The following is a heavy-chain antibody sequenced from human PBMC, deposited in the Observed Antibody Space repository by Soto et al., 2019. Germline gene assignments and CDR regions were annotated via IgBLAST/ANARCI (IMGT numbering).Heavy chain of an antibody. J-gene: IGHJ5*02. D-gene: IGHD6-19*01. CDR1: GGSISSYY. Sequence: SETLSLTCTVSGGSISSYYLSWIRQPTGKGLEWIGYIYYSGSTNYNPSLKSRVTISVDTSKNQFSLKLSSVTAADTAVYYCARLRGLRSGPPNWFDPWGQGTLVTVSS. CDR2: IYYSGST. CDR3: ARLRGLRSGPPNWFDP. V-gene: IGHV4-59*08.